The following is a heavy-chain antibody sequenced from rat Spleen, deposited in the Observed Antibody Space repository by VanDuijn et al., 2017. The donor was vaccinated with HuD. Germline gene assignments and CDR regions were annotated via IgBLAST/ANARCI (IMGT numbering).Heavy chain of an antibody. Sequence: EVQLVESGGGLVQPGRTLKLSCAASGFTFSNYYMAWVRQTPTKGLEWVASITNSGGSTYYRDSVKGRFSISRDNAKSSLYLQMDSLGSEDTATYYCAKQGTGTYWHFDFWGPGTMVTVSS. CDR3: AKQGTGTYWHFDF. D-gene: IGHD5-1*01. V-gene: IGHV5-25*01. CDR2: ITNSGGST. CDR1: GFTFSNYY. J-gene: IGHJ1*01.